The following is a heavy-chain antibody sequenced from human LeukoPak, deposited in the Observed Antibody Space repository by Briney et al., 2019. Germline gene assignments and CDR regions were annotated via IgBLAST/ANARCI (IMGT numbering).Heavy chain of an antibody. CDR2: ISGSGGST. Sequence: PGGSLRLSCAASGFTLSSYGMHWVRQAPGKGLEWVSAISGSGGSTYYADSVKGRFTISRDNSKNTLYLQMNSLRAEDTAVYYCAKDQPLVPAATLFDYWGQGTLVTVSS. V-gene: IGHV3-23*01. D-gene: IGHD2-2*01. CDR3: AKDQPLVPAATLFDY. J-gene: IGHJ4*02. CDR1: GFTLSSYG.